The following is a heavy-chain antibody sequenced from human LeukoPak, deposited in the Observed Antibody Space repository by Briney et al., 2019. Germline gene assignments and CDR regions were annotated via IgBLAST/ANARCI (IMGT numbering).Heavy chain of an antibody. CDR1: GGSFSGYY. J-gene: IGHJ5*02. CDR3: ARGLSDMHCSSTSCPKSVWFDP. CDR2: INHSGST. D-gene: IGHD2-2*01. Sequence: PSETLSLTCAVYGGSFSGYYWSWIRQPPGKGLEWIGEINHSGSTNYNPSLKSRVTISVDTSKNQFSLKLSSVTAADTAVYYCARGLSDMHCSSTSCPKSVWFDPWGQGTLVTVSS. V-gene: IGHV4-34*01.